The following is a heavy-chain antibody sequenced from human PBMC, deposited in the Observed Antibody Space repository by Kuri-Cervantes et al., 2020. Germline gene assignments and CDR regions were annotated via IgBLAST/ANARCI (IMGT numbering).Heavy chain of an antibody. Sequence: LSCSVSGGSISTDGSYWTWIRQHPWKGLEWVGYIYYSGSAFYNPSLKSRVTISVDTSKNQFSLKLSSVTAADTAVYYCARVGGLLWFGEAANWFDPWGQGTLVTVSS. CDR3: ARVGGLLWFGEAANWFDP. J-gene: IGHJ5*02. CDR2: IYYSGSA. CDR1: GGSISTDGSY. V-gene: IGHV4-31*03. D-gene: IGHD3-10*01.